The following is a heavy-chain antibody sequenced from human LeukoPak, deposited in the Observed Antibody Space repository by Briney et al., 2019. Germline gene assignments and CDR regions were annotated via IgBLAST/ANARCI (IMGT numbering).Heavy chain of an antibody. CDR2: ISSSGSYI. J-gene: IGHJ4*02. CDR3: ARDLNWETY. V-gene: IGHV3-21*01. CDR1: AFTFSSYS. Sequence: PGGSLRLSCAASAFTFSSYSMNWVRQAPGKGLEWVSSISSSGSYIYYADSVKGRFTISRDNAKNSLYLQMNSLRAEDTAVYYCARDLNWETYWGQGTLVTVSS. D-gene: IGHD1-1*01.